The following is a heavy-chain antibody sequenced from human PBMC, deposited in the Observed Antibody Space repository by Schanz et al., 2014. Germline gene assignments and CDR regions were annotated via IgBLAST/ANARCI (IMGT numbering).Heavy chain of an antibody. CDR3: ARDPQYYYGSGRGY. CDR1: GGTFRSYT. Sequence: QVQLVQSGAEVKKPGSSVKVSCKASGGTFRSYTVSWVRQAPGQGLEWMGRITPTLGKVDYAQKFQGRVTITADISTSTAYMELISLTSEDTAVYDCARDPQYYYGSGRGYWGQGTLVTVST. J-gene: IGHJ4*02. D-gene: IGHD3-10*01. CDR2: ITPTLGKV. V-gene: IGHV1-69*08.